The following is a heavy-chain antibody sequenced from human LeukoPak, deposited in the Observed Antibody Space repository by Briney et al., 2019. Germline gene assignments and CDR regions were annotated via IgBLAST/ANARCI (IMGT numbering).Heavy chain of an antibody. CDR2: ISSSSSYI. CDR3: AKDGFTLGYNWNFNWFDP. CDR1: GFTFSSYS. V-gene: IGHV3-21*01. D-gene: IGHD1-1*01. J-gene: IGHJ5*02. Sequence: PGGSLRLSCAASGFTFSSYSMNWVRQAPGKGLEWVSSISSSSSYIYYADSVKGRFTISRDNSKNTLYLQMNSLRAEDTAVYYCAKDGFTLGYNWNFNWFDPWGQGTLVTVSS.